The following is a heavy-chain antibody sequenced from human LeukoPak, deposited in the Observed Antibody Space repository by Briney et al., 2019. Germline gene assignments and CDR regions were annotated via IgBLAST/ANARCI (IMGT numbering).Heavy chain of an antibody. CDR3: AKDSGYYYGSGSYRAPYYGMDV. CDR2: ISWNSGSI. J-gene: IGHJ6*02. Sequence: GGSLRLSCAASGFTFDDYAMHWVRQAPGKGLEWVSGISWNSGSIGYADSVKGRFTISRDNAKNSLYLQVNSLRAEDTALYYCAKDSGYYYGSGSYRAPYYGMDVWGQGTTVTVSS. D-gene: IGHD3-10*01. V-gene: IGHV3-9*01. CDR1: GFTFDDYA.